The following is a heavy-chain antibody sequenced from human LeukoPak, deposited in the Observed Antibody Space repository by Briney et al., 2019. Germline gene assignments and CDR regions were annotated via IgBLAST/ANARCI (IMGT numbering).Heavy chain of an antibody. CDR3: AKADCTNGVCSNFDY. J-gene: IGHJ4*02. CDR1: GFTFSSYA. Sequence: GGSLRLSCAASGFTFSSYAMSWVRQAPGKGLELVSAISGSGGSTYYADSVKGRFTISRDNSKNTLYLQMNSLRAEDTAVYYCAKADCTNGVCSNFDYWGQGTLVTVSS. D-gene: IGHD2-8*01. CDR2: ISGSGGST. V-gene: IGHV3-23*01.